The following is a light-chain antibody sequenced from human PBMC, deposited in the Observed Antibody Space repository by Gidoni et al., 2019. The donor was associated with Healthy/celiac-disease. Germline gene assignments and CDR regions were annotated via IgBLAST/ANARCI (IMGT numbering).Light chain of an antibody. Sequence: SSVLPQPPPVSVAPGKTARITCGGNNIGSKSVHWYQQKPGQAPVLVIYYDSDRPSGIPERFSGSNSGNTATLTISRVEAGDEADYYCQVWDSSSDSYVFGTGTKVTVL. CDR1: NIGSKS. V-gene: IGLV3-21*04. J-gene: IGLJ1*01. CDR2: YDS. CDR3: QVWDSSSDSYV.